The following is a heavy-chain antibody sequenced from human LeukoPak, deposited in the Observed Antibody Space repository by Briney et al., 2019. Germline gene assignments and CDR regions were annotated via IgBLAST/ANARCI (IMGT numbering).Heavy chain of an antibody. D-gene: IGHD1-1*01. J-gene: IGHJ4*01. CDR3: ARYNVRLFDG. CDR2: IKLDGSQK. CDR1: GFTFSTYW. Sequence: GGALTLSCAVSGFTFSTYWMSWLRQAPGKGREGVGNIKLDGSQKYYEDSVKGRFTISRDNSKNTLYLQMTRLRAEDTAVYYCARYNVRLFDGWGRGTLVTVSS. V-gene: IGHV3-7*01.